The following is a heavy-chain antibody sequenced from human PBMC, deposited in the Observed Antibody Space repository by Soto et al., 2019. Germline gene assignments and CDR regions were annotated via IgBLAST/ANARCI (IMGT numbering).Heavy chain of an antibody. CDR3: ARDHSSSWYQWDYYYYGMDV. CDR1: GDSVSSNSVA. D-gene: IGHD6-13*01. V-gene: IGHV6-1*01. J-gene: IGHJ6*02. CDR2: TYYRSKWYN. Sequence: SQALSLPYTISGDSVSSNSVAWNWIRQSPSRGLEWLGRTYYRSKWYNDYAVSVKSRITINPDTSKNQFSLQLNSVTPEDTAVYYCARDHSSSWYQWDYYYYGMDVWGQGTTVTVSS.